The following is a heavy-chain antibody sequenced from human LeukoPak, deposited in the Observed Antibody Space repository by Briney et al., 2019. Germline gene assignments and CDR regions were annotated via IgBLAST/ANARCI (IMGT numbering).Heavy chain of an antibody. D-gene: IGHD2-2*01. J-gene: IGHJ4*02. CDR1: GGSVSSNSAT. CDR2: TYYRSQWYN. CDR3: AREASVGVRPGFDF. Sequence: SQTLSLTCGISGGSVSSNSATWNWIRQSPSRGLEWLGRTYYRSQWYNEYGISVRGRITIKSDTSKNQFSLQLNSVTPEDTAMYFCAREASVGVRPGFDFWGQGSLVTVSS. V-gene: IGHV6-1*01.